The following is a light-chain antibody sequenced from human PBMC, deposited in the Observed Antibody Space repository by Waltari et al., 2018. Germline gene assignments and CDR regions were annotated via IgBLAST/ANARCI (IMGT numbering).Light chain of an antibody. V-gene: IGLV3-1*01. CDR1: KLGQKN. J-gene: IGLJ2*01. CDR3: QAWDTSFVV. Sequence: SHELTQPPSVSLSPGQTAIVTCSGDKLGQKNVCWYQQKPGQAPTLVIYQNSKRPSGIPERFSGSNSGNTAALTISGTQAVDEADYYCQAWDTSFVVFGGGTKVTVL. CDR2: QNS.